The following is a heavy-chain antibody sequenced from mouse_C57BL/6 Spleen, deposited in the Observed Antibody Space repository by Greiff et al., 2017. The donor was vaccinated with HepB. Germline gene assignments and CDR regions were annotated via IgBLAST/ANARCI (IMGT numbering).Heavy chain of an antibody. CDR2: ISSGGDYI. D-gene: IGHD4-1*01. Sequence: EVQRVESGEGLVKPGGSLKLSCAASGFTFSSYAMSWVRQTPEKRLEWVAYISSGGDYIYYADTVKGRFTISRDNARNTLYLQMSSLKSEDTAMYYCTRDRELGRGFAYWGQGTLVTVSA. V-gene: IGHV5-9-1*02. CDR1: GFTFSSYA. J-gene: IGHJ3*01. CDR3: TRDRELGRGFAY.